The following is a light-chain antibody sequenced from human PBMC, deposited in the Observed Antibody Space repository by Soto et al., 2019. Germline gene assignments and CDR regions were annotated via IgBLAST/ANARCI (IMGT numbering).Light chain of an antibody. Sequence: DIQMTQSPPSLSASVGDRVTITCRASQHISNYLAWFQQTPGKAPKSLISAASSLQNGVPPRFSGSGFGTDFTLTISSLQPEDFATYYCKKYDSYPHTFGHGTKLEI. V-gene: IGKV1-16*01. CDR1: QHISNY. CDR3: KKYDSYPHT. J-gene: IGKJ2*01. CDR2: AAS.